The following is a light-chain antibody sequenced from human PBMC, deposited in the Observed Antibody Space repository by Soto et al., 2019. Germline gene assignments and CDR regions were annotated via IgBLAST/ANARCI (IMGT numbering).Light chain of an antibody. CDR2: DVS. V-gene: IGLV2-14*03. Sequence: QSALTQPASVSGSPGQSITISCTGTSSDVGSYKYVSWYQQHPRKAPKLMIYDVSNRPSGVSNRFSGSKSGNTASLSISGLQAVDEADYYCSSYTSSSTLHVVFSGVTVLTVL. CDR1: SSDVGSYKY. J-gene: IGLJ2*01. CDR3: SSYTSSSTLHVV.